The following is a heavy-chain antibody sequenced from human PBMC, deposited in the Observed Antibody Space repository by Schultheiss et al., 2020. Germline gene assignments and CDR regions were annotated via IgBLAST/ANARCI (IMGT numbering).Heavy chain of an antibody. V-gene: IGHV3-23*01. CDR1: GFTFSSYA. D-gene: IGHD2-2*01. CDR3: AKETCPISPHWYCSSTSFRNWFDP. Sequence: GGSLRLSCAASGFTFSSYAMSWVRQAPGKGLEWVSAISGSGGSTYYADSVKGRFTISRDNSKNTLYLQMNSLRAEDTAVYYCAKETCPISPHWYCSSTSFRNWFDPWGQGTLVTVSS. J-gene: IGHJ5*02. CDR2: ISGSGGST.